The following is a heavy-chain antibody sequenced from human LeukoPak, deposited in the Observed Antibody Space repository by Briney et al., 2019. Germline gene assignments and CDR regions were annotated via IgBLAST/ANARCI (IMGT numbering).Heavy chain of an antibody. V-gene: IGHV7-4-1*02. D-gene: IGHD6-6*01. CDR3: ARGISYWGSSGYFDY. Sequence: AASVKVSCKASGYTFTSYAMNWVRQAPGQGLEWMGWINTNTGNPTYAQGFTGRFVFSLDTSVSTAYLQISSLKAEDTAVYYCARGISYWGSSGYFDYWGQGTLVTVSS. CDR2: INTNTGNP. J-gene: IGHJ4*02. CDR1: GYTFTSYA.